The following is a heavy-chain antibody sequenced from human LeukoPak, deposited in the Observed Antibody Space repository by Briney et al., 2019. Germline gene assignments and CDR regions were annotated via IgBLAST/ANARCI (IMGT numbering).Heavy chain of an antibody. V-gene: IGHV3-15*01. CDR3: TTHHTFYQDSSGYYRGFDN. Sequence: GVSLRLSCAASGFTFSNAWMNWVRQAPGKGREWVGHIKSKADGGTTDYAAPVKVRFTISRDDSKNTLYLQINGLKTEDTDIYYCTTHHTFYQDSSGYYRGFDNWGQGTLVTVSS. J-gene: IGHJ4*02. D-gene: IGHD3-22*01. CDR1: GFTFSNAW. CDR2: IKSKADGGTT.